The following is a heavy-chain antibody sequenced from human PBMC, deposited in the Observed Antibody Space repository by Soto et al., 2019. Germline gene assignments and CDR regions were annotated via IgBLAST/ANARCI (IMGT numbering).Heavy chain of an antibody. CDR1: GFSLTTSGVG. CDR3: SHRVLRTVFGLVTTTAIYFDF. CDR2: IYWDDDK. J-gene: IGHJ4*02. Sequence: QITLNESGPTQVKPRQTLALTCTFSGFSLTTSGVGVGWIRQSPGKAPEWLALIYWDDDKRYSPSLKSRLTITHDTSKNQVVLTMADLDPADTATYYCSHRVLRTVFGLVTTTAIYFDFWGQGTPVAVSS. D-gene: IGHD3-3*01. V-gene: IGHV2-5*02.